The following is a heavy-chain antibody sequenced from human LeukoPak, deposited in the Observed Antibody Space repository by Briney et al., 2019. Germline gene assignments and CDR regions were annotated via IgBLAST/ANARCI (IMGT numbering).Heavy chain of an antibody. Sequence: GGSLRLSCVVSGFTFSNYAMSWVRQAPGKGLEWVSGVTGSGGNTYYADSVKGRFTLSRDNSKNTLDLQMNSLRAEDTAVYYCAKTRPLDSSSWSHGDYWGQGTLVTVSS. CDR1: GFTFSNYA. CDR3: AKTRPLDSSSWSHGDY. J-gene: IGHJ4*02. CDR2: VTGSGGNT. D-gene: IGHD6-13*01. V-gene: IGHV3-23*01.